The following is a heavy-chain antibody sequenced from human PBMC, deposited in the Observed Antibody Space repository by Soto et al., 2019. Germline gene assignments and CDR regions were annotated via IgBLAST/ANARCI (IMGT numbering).Heavy chain of an antibody. J-gene: IGHJ6*02. D-gene: IGHD2-2*01. Sequence: GGSLRLSCAASGFTFSSYAMKWVRQAPGKGLEWVSLIGESGTPTYYADSVKGRFTISRDNSGNTLFLEMYSLRAEDTAVYYCARYIPGVRYYGMDIWGQGTTVTVSS. CDR3: ARYIPGVRYYGMDI. V-gene: IGHV3-23*01. CDR2: IGESGTPT. CDR1: GFTFSSYA.